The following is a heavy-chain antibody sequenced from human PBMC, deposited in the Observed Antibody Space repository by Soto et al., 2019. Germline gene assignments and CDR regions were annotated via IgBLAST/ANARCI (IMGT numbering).Heavy chain of an antibody. CDR3: ARQIYDSDTGPTFIYYFDT. V-gene: IGHV5-10-1*01. D-gene: IGHD3-22*01. CDR2: IAQSEYQN. J-gene: IGHJ5*02. CDR1: GYSTAGDW. Sequence: GASLKISCKGSGYSTAGDWISGGRQKAEKRLELMGRIAQSEYQNYYNPSFRGDVTISVTKSITTFILAGSRLTASATTMYCCARQIYDSDTGPTFIYYFDTWGQGTPVTVSS.